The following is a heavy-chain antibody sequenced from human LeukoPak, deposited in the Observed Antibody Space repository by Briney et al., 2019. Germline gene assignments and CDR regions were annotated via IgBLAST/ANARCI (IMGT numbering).Heavy chain of an antibody. Sequence: PSETLSLTCAVSGGSISSSNWWSWVRQPPGKGLEWIGEIYHSGSTNYNPSLKSRVTMSVDTSKNLFSLNLTSVTAADTAVYYCARDGGYCSGVTCYNHYYYMDVWGKGTTVTISS. CDR3: ARDGGYCSGVTCYNHYYYMDV. CDR2: IYHSGST. J-gene: IGHJ6*03. V-gene: IGHV4-4*02. CDR1: GGSISSSNW. D-gene: IGHD2-15*01.